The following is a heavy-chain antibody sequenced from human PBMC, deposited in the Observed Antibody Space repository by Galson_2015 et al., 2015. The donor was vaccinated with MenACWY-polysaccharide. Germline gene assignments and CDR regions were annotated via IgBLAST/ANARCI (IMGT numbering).Heavy chain of an antibody. CDR1: GFTFTSYA. J-gene: IGHJ5*02. D-gene: IGHD3-16*01. Sequence: SLRLSCAASGFTFTSYAMSWVRQAPGKGLEWVSAIRSSGANTYYADSVKGRFTISRDNSKNTLYLQMNSLTAADTAVYYCVRGGRAVSNINWFDPWGQGTLVTVSS. CDR3: VRGGRAVSNINWFDP. V-gene: IGHV3-23*01. CDR2: IRSSGANT.